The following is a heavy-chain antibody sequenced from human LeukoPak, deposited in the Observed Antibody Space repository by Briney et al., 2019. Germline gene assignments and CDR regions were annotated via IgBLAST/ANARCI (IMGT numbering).Heavy chain of an antibody. CDR2: INPSGGST. J-gene: IGHJ4*02. CDR3: ARDQGLTGYFDY. CDR1: GYSFTNYY. D-gene: IGHD3-9*01. Sequence: ASVKVSCKTSGYSFTNYYMHWVRQAPGQGLEWMGIINPSGGSTNYAQKFQGRVTMTRDTSTTTVYMELTSLRSEDTAVYYCARDQGLTGYFDYWGQGTLATVSS. V-gene: IGHV1-46*01.